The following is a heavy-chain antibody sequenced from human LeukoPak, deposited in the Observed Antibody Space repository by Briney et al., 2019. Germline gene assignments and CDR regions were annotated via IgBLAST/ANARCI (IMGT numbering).Heavy chain of an antibody. CDR3: AGDLEYYGSGSYYKGDGY. Sequence: ASVKVSCKASGYTFTSYDISWVRQAPGQGLEWMGWINPNSGGTNYAQKFQGRVTITRDTSARTAYMELSSLRSEDRAVYYCAGDLEYYGSGSYYKGDGYWGQGTLVTVSS. V-gene: IGHV1-18*01. J-gene: IGHJ4*02. D-gene: IGHD3-10*01. CDR1: GYTFTSYD. CDR2: INPNSGGT.